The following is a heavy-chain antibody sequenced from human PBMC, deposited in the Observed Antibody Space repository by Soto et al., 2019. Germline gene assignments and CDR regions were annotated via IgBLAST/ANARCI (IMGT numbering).Heavy chain of an antibody. CDR1: GGSVGSIDYS. CDR3: ARLGGYCRGTSCYGFYGMDV. D-gene: IGHD2-2*01. Sequence: SETMPHTSTVAGGSVGSIDYSRGWVRQSPGKGLEWIATIYYSGNTYYNPSLMSRLTISVDTSKNHFSLRLNFVTAADTGVYYCARLGGYCRGTSCYGFYGMDVWGQGTTVTVSS. CDR2: IYYSGNT. V-gene: IGHV4-39*02. J-gene: IGHJ6*02.